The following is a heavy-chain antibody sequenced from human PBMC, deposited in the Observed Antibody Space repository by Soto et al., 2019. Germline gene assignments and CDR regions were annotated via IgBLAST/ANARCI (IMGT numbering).Heavy chain of an antibody. CDR2: IYYSGST. J-gene: IGHJ6*02. D-gene: IGHD3-10*01. CDR3: ARGGGMVRGAFDYYYYGMDV. V-gene: IGHV4-30-4*01. Sequence: SETLSLTCTVSGGSISSGDYYWIWIRQPPGKGLEWIGYIYYSGSTYYNPSLKSRVTISVDTSKNQFSLKLSSVTAADTAVYYCARGGGMVRGAFDYYYYGMDVWGQGTTVTVSS. CDR1: GGSISSGDYY.